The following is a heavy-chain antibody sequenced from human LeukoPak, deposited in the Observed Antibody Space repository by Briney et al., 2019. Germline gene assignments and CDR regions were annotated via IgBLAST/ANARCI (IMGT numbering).Heavy chain of an antibody. CDR1: GYSFTSYW. CDR3: ARSLGWLQYREDFDY. V-gene: IGHV5-51*01. D-gene: IGHD5-24*01. Sequence: GESLKISCKGSGYSFTSYWIGWVRQMPGKGLEWMGIIYPGDSDTRYSPSFQGQVTISADKSISTAYLQWSSLKASDTAMYYCARSLGWLQYREDFDYWGQGTLVTVSS. J-gene: IGHJ4*02. CDR2: IYPGDSDT.